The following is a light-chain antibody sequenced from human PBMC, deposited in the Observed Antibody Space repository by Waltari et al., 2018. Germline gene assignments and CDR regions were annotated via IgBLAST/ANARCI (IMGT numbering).Light chain of an antibody. CDR3: AVWDDKLSAWV. J-gene: IGLJ3*02. Sequence: QSVVTQPPSASGTPGQRVTMSCSGGSSNIATNNVFWYQQPPGTPPRLLFYWGDKRPSGVPDRFSGSKSGTSASLAVSGLRSEDEGDYYCAVWDDKLSAWVFGAGTKLTVL. V-gene: IGLV1-47*01. CDR1: SSNIATNN. CDR2: WGD.